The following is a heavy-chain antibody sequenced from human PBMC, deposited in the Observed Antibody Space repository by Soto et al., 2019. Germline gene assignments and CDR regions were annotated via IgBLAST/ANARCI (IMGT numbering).Heavy chain of an antibody. CDR3: ARVGGYGMDV. J-gene: IGHJ6*02. CDR1: GYSISSGYY. CDR2: IYHSGST. V-gene: IGHV4-38-2*01. Sequence: PSETLSLTCAVSGYSISSGYYWGWIRQPPGKGLEWIGSIYHSGSTYYNPSLKSRVTISVDTSKNQFSLKPSSVTAADTAVYYCARVGGYGMDVWGQGTTVTVSS. D-gene: IGHD3-10*01.